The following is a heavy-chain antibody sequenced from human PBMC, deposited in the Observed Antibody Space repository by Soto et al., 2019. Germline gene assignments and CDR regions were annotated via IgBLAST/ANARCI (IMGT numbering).Heavy chain of an antibody. CDR3: ARVRPPPSTRPADVLYYFDY. V-gene: IGHV4-4*02. CDR1: GASVSSSHW. Sequence: QVHLQESGPGLVKPSGTLSLTCGVSGASVSSSHWWTWVRQPPGKGLEWIGEIYHVGFTSYNPSLKSRVIMSMDQSRNQFSLKMSSETDADTAVYYCARVRPPPSTRPADVLYYFDYWGQGSLVTVSS. CDR2: IYHVGFT. D-gene: IGHD2-2*01. J-gene: IGHJ4*02.